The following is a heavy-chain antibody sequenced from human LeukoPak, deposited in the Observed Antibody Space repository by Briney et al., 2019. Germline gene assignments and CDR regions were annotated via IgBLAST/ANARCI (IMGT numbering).Heavy chain of an antibody. V-gene: IGHV1-2*02. Sequence: ASVKVSCKASGYTFTSYGISWVRQAPGQGLEWMGWINPNSGGTNYAQKFQGRVTMTRDTSISTAYMELSRLRSDDTAVYYCARDRGFYGLYYYMDVWGKGTTVTVSS. D-gene: IGHD2/OR15-2a*01. J-gene: IGHJ6*03. CDR3: ARDRGFYGLYYYMDV. CDR1: GYTFTSYG. CDR2: INPNSGGT.